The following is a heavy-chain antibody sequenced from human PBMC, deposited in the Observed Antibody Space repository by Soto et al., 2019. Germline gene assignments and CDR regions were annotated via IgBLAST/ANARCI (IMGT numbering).Heavy chain of an antibody. V-gene: IGHV1-46*01. CDR1: GYTFTSYY. J-gene: IGHJ6*02. CDR3: ARDLELSGSYYIYYYYYGMDV. D-gene: IGHD1-26*01. Sequence: ASVKVSCKASGYTFTSYYMHWVRQAPGQGLEWMGIINPSGGSTSYAQKFQGRVTMTRDTSTSTVYMELSSLRSEDTAVYYCARDLELSGSYYIYYYYYGMDVWGQGTTVTVSS. CDR2: INPSGGST.